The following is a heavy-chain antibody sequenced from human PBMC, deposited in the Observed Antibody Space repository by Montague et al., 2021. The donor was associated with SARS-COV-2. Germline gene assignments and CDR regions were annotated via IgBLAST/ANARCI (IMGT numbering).Heavy chain of an antibody. CDR2: ISAYNGNT. Sequence: SVKVSCKASGYTFTSYGISWVRQAPGQGLEWMGWISAYNGNTNYAQKLQGRVTMTTDTSTSTAYMELRSLRSGDTAVYYCARCYGSGSYTHYYYYGMDVWGQGTTVTVSS. D-gene: IGHD3-10*01. V-gene: IGHV1-18*04. CDR1: GYTFTSYG. CDR3: ARCYGSGSYTHYYYYGMDV. J-gene: IGHJ6*02.